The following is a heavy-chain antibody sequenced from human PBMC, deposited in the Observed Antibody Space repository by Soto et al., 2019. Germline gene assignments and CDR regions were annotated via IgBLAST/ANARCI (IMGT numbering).Heavy chain of an antibody. V-gene: IGHV3-33*01. CDR3: ARERSTDSRKHFDD. Sequence: QVQLVESGGGVVQPGTSLRRSCAASGFTLCNYGMHWVRQAPGEGLEWVAFLRYNGRGEYYADSVKGRFTISRDSTKNSLYLQMSSLRGQDSAVYYCARERSTDSRKHFDDWGQGTLVTVSS. CDR2: LRYNGRGE. CDR1: GFTLCNYG. D-gene: IGHD2-2*01. J-gene: IGHJ4*02.